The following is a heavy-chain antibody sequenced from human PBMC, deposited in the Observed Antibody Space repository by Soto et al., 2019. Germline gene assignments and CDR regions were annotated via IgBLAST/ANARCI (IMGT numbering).Heavy chain of an antibody. J-gene: IGHJ4*02. Sequence: QVQLVESGGGLVKPGGSLRLSCAASGFTFSDYYMSWIRQAPGKGLEWVSYISSSGSTIYYADSVKGRFTISRDNAKNSLYLQLNSLRAEDTAVYYCAGFEYSSSSPLHPNWGQGTLVTVSS. CDR3: AGFEYSSSSPLHPN. CDR2: ISSSGSTI. D-gene: IGHD6-6*01. V-gene: IGHV3-11*01. CDR1: GFTFSDYY.